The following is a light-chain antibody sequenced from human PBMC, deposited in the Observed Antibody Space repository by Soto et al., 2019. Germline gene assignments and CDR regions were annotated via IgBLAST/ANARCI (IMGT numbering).Light chain of an antibody. J-gene: IGKJ1*01. CDR2: DAS. V-gene: IGKV3-20*01. Sequence: EIVLTQSPGTLSLSPGERATLSCRASQSVTNTYLAWYQQRPGQAPRLLIYDASNRATGIPDRFSGSGSGKDXNLTISRLEPEDFAVYYCQKYSNSPQTFGQGTKVXIK. CDR1: QSVTNTY. CDR3: QKYSNSPQT.